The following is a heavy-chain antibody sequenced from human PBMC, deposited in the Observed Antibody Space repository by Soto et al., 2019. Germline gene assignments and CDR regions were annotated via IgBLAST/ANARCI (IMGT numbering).Heavy chain of an antibody. CDR2: ISAYNGNT. CDR1: GYTFTSYG. V-gene: IGHV1-18*01. Sequence: GASVKVSCKASGYTFTSYGISWVRQAPGQGLEWMGWISAYNGNTNYAQKLQGRVTMTTDTSTSTAYMELRSLRSDDTAVYYCARDRAITVTTYRVFDYWGQGTLVTVSS. D-gene: IGHD4-4*01. CDR3: ARDRAITVTTYRVFDY. J-gene: IGHJ4*02.